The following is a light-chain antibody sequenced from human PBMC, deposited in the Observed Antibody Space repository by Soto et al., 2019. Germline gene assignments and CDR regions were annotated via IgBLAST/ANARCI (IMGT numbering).Light chain of an antibody. CDR1: NIWSKS. J-gene: IGLJ1*01. Sequence: SYELTQPPSVSVAPGQTASFTCGGHNIWSKSVHWYQQKPGQAPILVIYDDDDRPSGIPGRFSGSNSGSAATLTISRVEAGDEADYYCQVRDSNSDHYVFGTGTKVTVL. CDR3: QVRDSNSDHYV. CDR2: DDD. V-gene: IGLV3-21*02.